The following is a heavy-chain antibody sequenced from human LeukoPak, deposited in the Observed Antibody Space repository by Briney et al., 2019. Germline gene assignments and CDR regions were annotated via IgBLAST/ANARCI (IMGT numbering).Heavy chain of an antibody. J-gene: IGHJ6*02. Sequence: ASVKVSCKVSGYTLTELSMHWVRQAPGQGLEWMGGFDPEDGETIYAQKFQGRVTMTEDTSTDTAYMELSSLRSEDTAVYYCATDARHNYYYYGMDVWGQGTTVTVSS. CDR3: ATDARHNYYYYGMDV. CDR2: FDPEDGET. CDR1: GYTLTELS. V-gene: IGHV1-24*01.